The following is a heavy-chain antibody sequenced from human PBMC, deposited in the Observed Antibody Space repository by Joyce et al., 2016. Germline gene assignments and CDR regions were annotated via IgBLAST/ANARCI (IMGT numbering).Heavy chain of an antibody. V-gene: IGHV3-30*18. J-gene: IGHJ3*01. Sequence: QVQLVESGGGVVQPGRSLRLSCAASGFTFSNYGMHWVRQAPGKGLEWLAVISFDGSNKYYTDSVKGRFTISRDNSKHTLFLQMNSLRAEDAAMYYCAKYAIVVEDGFDVWGQGTMVTVSS. D-gene: IGHD2-15*01. CDR2: ISFDGSNK. CDR3: AKYAIVVEDGFDV. CDR1: GFTFSNYG.